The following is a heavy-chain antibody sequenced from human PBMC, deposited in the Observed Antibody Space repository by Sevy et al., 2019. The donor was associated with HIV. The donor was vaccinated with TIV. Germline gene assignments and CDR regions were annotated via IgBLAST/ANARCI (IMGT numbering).Heavy chain of an antibody. V-gene: IGHV4-30-2*01. J-gene: IGHJ4*02. CDR1: GGSISSGGYS. Sequence: SETLSLTCAVSGGSISSGGYSWNWIRQPPGEGLEWIGYIFHTGSTYYNPSIKSRVTISVDRSKNQFSLQLSSVTAADTAIYYCARAAATVTTVTHFDYWGQGTLVTVSS. CDR3: ARAAATVTTVTHFDY. CDR2: IFHTGST. D-gene: IGHD4-17*01.